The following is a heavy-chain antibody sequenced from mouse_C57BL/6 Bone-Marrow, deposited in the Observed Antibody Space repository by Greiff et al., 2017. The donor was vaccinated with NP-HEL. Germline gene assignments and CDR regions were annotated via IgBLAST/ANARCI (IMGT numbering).Heavy chain of an antibody. D-gene: IGHD4-1*01. V-gene: IGHV1-87*01. CDR1: YTFSRRVH. Sequence: VQLQQSGPELARPWASVKISCQAFYTFSRRVHFAIRDTNYWLQRVKQRPGQGPEWIGAIYPGNGDTSYIQKFKGKATLTAAKSSSTAYMQVSSRASEDSAVYYCAELGRTFAYWGQGTLVTVSA. J-gene: IGHJ3*01. CDR2: GQGPEWIG. CDR3: SEDSAVYYCAELGRTFAY.